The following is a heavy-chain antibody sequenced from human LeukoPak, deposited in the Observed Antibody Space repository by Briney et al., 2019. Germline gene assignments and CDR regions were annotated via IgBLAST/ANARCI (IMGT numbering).Heavy chain of an antibody. D-gene: IGHD6-19*01. CDR3: TRVGRSSGWSAYYYYYGMDV. J-gene: IGHJ6*02. Sequence: GGSLRLSCTASGFTFGDYAMSWFRQAPGKGLEWVGFIRSKAYGGTTEYAASVKGRFTISRDDSKSIAYLQMNNLKTEDTAVYYCTRVGRSSGWSAYYYYYGMDVWGQGTTVTVSS. CDR1: GFTFGDYA. V-gene: IGHV3-49*03. CDR2: IRSKAYGGTT.